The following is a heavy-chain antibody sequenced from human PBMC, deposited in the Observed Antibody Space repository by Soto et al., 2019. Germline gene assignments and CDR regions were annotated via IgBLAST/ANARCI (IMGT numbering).Heavy chain of an antibody. V-gene: IGHV3-30*18. J-gene: IGHJ4*02. CDR3: AKDQASGQGSFDS. CDR1: GFTFNIYG. CDR2: ISYDGSNQ. Sequence: GGSLRLSCAASGFTFNIYGMHWVRQAPDKGLEWVALISYDGSNQYYAGSVKGRFTISRDNSKNTLFLQMNSLRADDTAVYYCAKDQASGQGSFDSWGQGTLVTVSS.